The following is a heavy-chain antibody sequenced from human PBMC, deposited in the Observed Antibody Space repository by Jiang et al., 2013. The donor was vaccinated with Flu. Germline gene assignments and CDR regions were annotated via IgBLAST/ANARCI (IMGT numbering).Heavy chain of an antibody. J-gene: IGHJ4*02. D-gene: IGHD5-18*01. CDR2: VYWDDDE. Sequence: TLTSHLLWVRHSALVEWVWAGSVSPHGKVLEWLALVYWDDDERYSPSLRSRLTITKDTSKNQVLLTMTNLDAVDTGTYYCVYIRTTMVIPKFDYWGQGTLVTVSS. CDR1: VRHSALVEWV. V-gene: IGHV2-5*02. CDR3: VYIRTTMVIPKFDY.